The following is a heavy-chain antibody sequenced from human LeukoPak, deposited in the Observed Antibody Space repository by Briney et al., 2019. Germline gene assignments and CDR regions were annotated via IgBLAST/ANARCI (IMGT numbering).Heavy chain of an antibody. V-gene: IGHV1-2*06. CDR2: INPNSGGT. Sequence: ASVKVSCKASGYTFTAYYIHWARQAPGQGLEWMGRINPNSGGTDYVQKFQGRVTMTRDTSISTAYMELSRLRSDDTAVYYCAAGYYGSGSYYHWGQGTLVTVSS. D-gene: IGHD3-10*01. CDR3: AAGYYGSGSYYH. CDR1: GYTFTAYY. J-gene: IGHJ5*02.